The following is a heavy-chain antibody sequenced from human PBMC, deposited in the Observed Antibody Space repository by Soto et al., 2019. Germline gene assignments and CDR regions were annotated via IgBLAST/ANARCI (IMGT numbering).Heavy chain of an antibody. D-gene: IGHD2-15*01. CDR2: ISGSGGST. CDR1: AITVSRYS. J-gene: IGHJ3*02. Sequence: GSLTLSCASSAITVSRYSMTLVRRARGKGLEWVSAISGSGGSTYYADSVKGRFTISRDNSRNTLYLQMNSLRAEDTAVYYCAKVAVAASPSAFDIWGQGTMVTVSS. CDR3: AKVAVAASPSAFDI. V-gene: IGHV3-23*01.